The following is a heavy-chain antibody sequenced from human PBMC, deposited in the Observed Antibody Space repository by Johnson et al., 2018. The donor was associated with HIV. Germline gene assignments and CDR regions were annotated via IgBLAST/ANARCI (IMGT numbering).Heavy chain of an antibody. J-gene: IGHJ3*02. D-gene: IGHD3-16*01. CDR1: GFTFSSYA. V-gene: IGHV3-30*04. CDR3: AREGEGGAFDI. Sequence: QVQLVESGGGVVQPGRSLRLSCAASGFTFSSYAMHWVRQAPGKELEWVAVISYDGSNKYYADSVKGRFTISRDNSKNTLYLQMNSLRAEDTAVYYCAREGEGGAFDIWGQGTMVTVSS. CDR2: ISYDGSNK.